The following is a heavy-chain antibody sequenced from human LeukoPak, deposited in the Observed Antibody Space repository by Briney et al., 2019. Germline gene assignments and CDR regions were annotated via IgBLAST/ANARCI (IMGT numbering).Heavy chain of an antibody. V-gene: IGHV3-20*04. D-gene: IGHD2-2*01. CDR2: INGDGSSR. CDR3: ARDLMPGFDP. CDR1: GFTFDDYG. J-gene: IGHJ5*02. Sequence: PGGSLKLSCAASGFTFDDYGMSWVRQVPGKGLVWVSRINGDGSSRDYAESVKGRFTISRDNAKNTVHLQMNSLGAEDTAVYYCARDLMPGFDPWGQGTLVTVSS.